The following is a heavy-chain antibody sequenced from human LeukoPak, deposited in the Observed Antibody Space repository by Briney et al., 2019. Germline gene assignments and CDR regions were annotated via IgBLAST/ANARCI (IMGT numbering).Heavy chain of an antibody. D-gene: IGHD5-18*01. J-gene: IGHJ4*02. CDR1: GGSISNYY. Sequence: SETLSLTCTVSGGSISNYYWNWIRQPPGKGLEWIGYIYDSGDTKYNPSLKSRVTMSVDTSENQLSLSLNSVTASDTAVYYCAREKYSYGFGYWGQGTLVTVSS. CDR3: AREKYSYGFGY. CDR2: IYDSGDT. V-gene: IGHV4-59*01.